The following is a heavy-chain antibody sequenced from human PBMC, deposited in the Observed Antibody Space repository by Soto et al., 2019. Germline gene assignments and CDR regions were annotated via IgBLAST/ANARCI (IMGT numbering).Heavy chain of an antibody. CDR2: IYHSGST. J-gene: IGHJ4*02. D-gene: IGHD4-4*01. CDR3: ARAEAVTYFDY. CDR1: GGSIISGGYS. V-gene: IGHV4-30-2*01. Sequence: SETLSLTCAVSGGSIISGGYSWIGIRQRPGKGLEWIGYIYHSGSTYYNPSLKSRVTISVDRSKNQFSLKLSSVTAADTAVYYCARAEAVTYFDYWGQGTLVTVSS.